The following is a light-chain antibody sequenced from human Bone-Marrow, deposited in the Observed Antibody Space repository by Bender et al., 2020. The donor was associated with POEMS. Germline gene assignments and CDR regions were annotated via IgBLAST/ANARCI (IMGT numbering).Light chain of an antibody. Sequence: QSVLTQPPSVSAAPRQKVTISFSGSSSNIGHNYVSWYQQLPGTAPKLLIYDNNERPSGLPDRFSGSKSGTSASLGITGRQTGDEADYYCGTWDSGLNSWVFGGGTKLTVL. CDR1: SSNIGHNY. CDR2: DNN. J-gene: IGLJ3*02. CDR3: GTWDSGLNSWV. V-gene: IGLV1-51*01.